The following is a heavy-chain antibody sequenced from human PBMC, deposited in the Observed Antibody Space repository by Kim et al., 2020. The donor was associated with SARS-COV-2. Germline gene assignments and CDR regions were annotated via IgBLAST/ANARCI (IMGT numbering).Heavy chain of an antibody. CDR3: ARAGIAAAGTG. J-gene: IGHJ4*02. Sequence: AKYAQKFQGRVTITADESTSTAYMELSSLRSEDTAVYYCARAGIAAAGTGWGQGTLVTVSS. D-gene: IGHD6-13*01. CDR2: A. V-gene: IGHV1-69*01.